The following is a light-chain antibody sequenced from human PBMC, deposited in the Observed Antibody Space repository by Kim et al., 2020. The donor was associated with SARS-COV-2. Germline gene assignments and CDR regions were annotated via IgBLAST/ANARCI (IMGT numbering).Light chain of an antibody. CDR3: CSYAGTNNPYV. Sequence: HSVPTPCTGTSRDLGSYNFVSWDPQPPGKAPKLIVYGVSNPPSGVPDRFSGSKSGNTASLTVSGLQAEDEADYYCCSYAGTNNPYVFGTGTKVTVL. CDR2: GVS. V-gene: IGLV2-8*01. CDR1: SRDLGSYNF. J-gene: IGLJ1*01.